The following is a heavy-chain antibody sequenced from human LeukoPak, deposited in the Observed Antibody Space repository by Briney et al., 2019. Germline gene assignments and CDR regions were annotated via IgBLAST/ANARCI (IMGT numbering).Heavy chain of an antibody. CDR1: GFTFSSYA. Sequence: GGSLRLSCAASGFTFSSYAMHWVRQAPGKGLEWVAVISYDGSNKYYADSVKGRFTLSRDNAKNSLYLQMNSLRAEDTAVYYCARHRDTAMVYHVGHAFDISGQGTTVTVSS. CDR3: ARHRDTAMVYHVGHAFDI. D-gene: IGHD5-18*01. V-gene: IGHV3-30-3*01. CDR2: ISYDGSNK. J-gene: IGHJ3*02.